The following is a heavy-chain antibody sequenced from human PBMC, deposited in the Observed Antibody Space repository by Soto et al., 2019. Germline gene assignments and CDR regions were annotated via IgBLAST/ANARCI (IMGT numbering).Heavy chain of an antibody. V-gene: IGHV4-31*03. CDR1: GGSISSGGYY. D-gene: IGHD2-2*02. CDR3: ARGHCSSTSCYTGLMDV. J-gene: IGHJ6*02. CDR2: IYYSGST. Sequence: TLPLTCTVSGGSISSGGYYWSWIRQHPGKGLEWIGYIYYSGSTYYNPSLKSRVTISVDTSKNQFSLKLSSVTAADTAVYYCARGHCSSTSCYTGLMDVWGQGTTVTVSS.